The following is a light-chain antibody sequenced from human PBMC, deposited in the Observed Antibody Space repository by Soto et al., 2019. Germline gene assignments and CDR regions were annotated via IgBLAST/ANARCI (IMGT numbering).Light chain of an antibody. CDR3: KQLHDYPIT. V-gene: IGKV1-9*01. Sequence: EIQMTQSPSSLSSSVGDRVTITRRASQGIDSSFAWYQQKPGKAPKLLIYAASSLQSGVPSRFSGSGSGTDVTITISSLQPEDFATYYCKQLHDYPITFSQGTRGENK. CDR2: AAS. CDR1: QGIDSS. J-gene: IGKJ5*01.